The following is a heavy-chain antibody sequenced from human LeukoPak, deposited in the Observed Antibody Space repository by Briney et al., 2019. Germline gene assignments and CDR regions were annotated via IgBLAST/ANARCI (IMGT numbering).Heavy chain of an antibody. J-gene: IGHJ3*02. V-gene: IGHV4-61*01. CDR1: GGSVSSGSCY. Sequence: SETLSLTCTVSGGSVSSGSCYWSWIRPPPGQGLVWIGYIYYSGSTNYNPSLKSRVTISVDTSKNQFSLKPSSVTAADTAVYYCARVTRFAFDIWGQGTMVTVSS. CDR2: IYYSGST. D-gene: IGHD3-3*01. CDR3: ARVTRFAFDI.